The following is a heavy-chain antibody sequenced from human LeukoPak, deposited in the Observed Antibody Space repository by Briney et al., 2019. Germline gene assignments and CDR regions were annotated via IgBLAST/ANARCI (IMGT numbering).Heavy chain of an antibody. CDR2: MYYSGST. V-gene: IGHV4-59*01. D-gene: IGHD3-10*01. J-gene: IGHJ4*02. Sequence: SETLSLTCTVSGGSITSYYWSWIRQPPGKGLEWIGYMYYSGSTNYNPSLKSRLIISIDTSKNQFSLKLSSVTAADTAVYYCATYLFRGATHYFDFWSQGTLVTVSS. CDR1: GGSITSYY. CDR3: ATYLFRGATHYFDF.